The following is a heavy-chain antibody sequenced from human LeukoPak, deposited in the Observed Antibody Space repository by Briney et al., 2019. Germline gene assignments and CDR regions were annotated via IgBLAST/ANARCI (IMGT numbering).Heavy chain of an antibody. Sequence: GGSLRLSCAASGFTFSSYDMHWVRQATGKGLEWVSAIGTAGDTYYPGSVKGRFTISRENAKNSLYLQMNSLRAEDTAVYYCARRKIYFCLGGSSPDARLFYYLGLDLWGQGTTDT. V-gene: IGHV3-13*01. CDR3: ARRKIYFCLGGSSPDARLFYYLGLDL. J-gene: IGHJ6*02. CDR2: IGTAGDT. D-gene: IGHD3-16*01. CDR1: GFTFSSYD.